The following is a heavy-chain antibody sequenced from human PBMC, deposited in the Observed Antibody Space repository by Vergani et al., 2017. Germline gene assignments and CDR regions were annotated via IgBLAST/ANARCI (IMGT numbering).Heavy chain of an antibody. CDR2: IKQDGSEK. D-gene: IGHD3-10*01. CDR3: ARESWSYYGSGFSRLYYFDY. J-gene: IGHJ4*02. CDR1: GFTFSSYW. V-gene: IGHV3-7*03. Sequence: EVQLVESGGGLVQPGGSLRLSCAASGFTFSSYWMSWVRQAPGKGLEWVANIKQDGSEKYYVDSVKGRFTISRDNAKNSLYLQMNILRADDTAVYYCARESWSYYGSGFSRLYYFDYWGQGTLVTVSS.